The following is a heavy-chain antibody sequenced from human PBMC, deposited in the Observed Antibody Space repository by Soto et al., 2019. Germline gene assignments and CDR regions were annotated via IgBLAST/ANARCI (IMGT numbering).Heavy chain of an antibody. CDR3: ASMRLSIAVADPGNWCDS. CDR2: IYYSGST. D-gene: IGHD6-19*01. V-gene: IGHV4-39*01. J-gene: IGHJ5*01. Sequence: PSETLSLTCTVSGGSISSSSYYWGWIRQPPGKGLEWIGSIYYSGSTYYNPSLKSRVTISVDTSKNQFSLKLSSVTAADTAVYYCASMRLSIAVADPGNWCDSWGQVTLVTVSS. CDR1: GGSISSSSYY.